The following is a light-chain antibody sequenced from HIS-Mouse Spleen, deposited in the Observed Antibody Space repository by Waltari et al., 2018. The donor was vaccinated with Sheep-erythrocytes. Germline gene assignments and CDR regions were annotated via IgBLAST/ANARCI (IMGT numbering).Light chain of an antibody. Sequence: SYELTQPPSVSVSPGQTASITCSGDKLGDKYACWYQQKQGQSPVLVIYQDSKRPSGLPERFSGSNSGDTATLTISGTQAMDEADYYCQAWDSSIYVFGTGTKVTVL. CDR3: QAWDSSIYV. J-gene: IGLJ1*01. V-gene: IGLV3-1*01. CDR1: KLGDKY. CDR2: QDS.